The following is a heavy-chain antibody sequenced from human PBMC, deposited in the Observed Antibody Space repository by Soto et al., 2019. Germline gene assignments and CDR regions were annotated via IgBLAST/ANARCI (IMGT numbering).Heavy chain of an antibody. J-gene: IGHJ4*02. V-gene: IGHV3-74*01. D-gene: IGHD1-26*01. CDR3: ASLWELPGY. CDR1: GFTFSNYW. CDR2: IKTDGSST. Sequence: GGSLRLSCAASGFTFSNYWMHWVRQAPGKGLVWVSRIKTDGSSTTYADSVKGRFTISRDNAKNTLYLQMNSLRAEGTAVYYCASLWELPGYWGQGTLVTVSS.